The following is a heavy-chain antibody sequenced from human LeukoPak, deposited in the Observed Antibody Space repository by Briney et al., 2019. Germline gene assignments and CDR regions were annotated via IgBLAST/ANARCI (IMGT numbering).Heavy chain of an antibody. J-gene: IGHJ4*02. V-gene: IGHV3-49*04. Sequence: PGGSLRLSCTASGFTFGDYFMSWVRQAPGKGLEGVGFIRSKGYGWTTEYGASVKGGFTISRDDSKSIAYLQMNSLKTEDTAVYYCTRDQWLVRSSFDYWGRATLVTVSS. CDR2: IRSKGYGWTT. D-gene: IGHD6-19*01. CDR1: GFTFGDYF. CDR3: TRDQWLVRSSFDY.